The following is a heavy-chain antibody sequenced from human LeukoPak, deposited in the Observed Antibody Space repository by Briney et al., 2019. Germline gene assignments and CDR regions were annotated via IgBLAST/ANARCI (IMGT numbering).Heavy chain of an antibody. J-gene: IGHJ3*02. CDR3: ARDANTYYYEINGYTDAFDI. Sequence: ASVKVSCKASGYTFTRHGLNWVRQAPGQGLQWMAWISTQTGNPTFAQGFTGRFVFSLDSSVSTAYLEISGLKAEDTAMYYCARDANTYYYEINGYTDAFDIWGQGTMVTVSS. D-gene: IGHD3-22*01. V-gene: IGHV7-4-1*02. CDR1: GYTFTRHG. CDR2: ISTQTGNP.